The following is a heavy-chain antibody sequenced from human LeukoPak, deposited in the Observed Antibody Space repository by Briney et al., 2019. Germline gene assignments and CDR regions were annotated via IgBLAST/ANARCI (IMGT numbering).Heavy chain of an antibody. CDR2: IYYSGST. Sequence: SETLSLTCTVSGDSITSYYWNWIRQPPGTGLEWIGYIYYSGSTNYNPSLKSRVTISVDTSKNQFSLKLSSVTAADTAVYYCAAPRDGYNLGYWGRGTLVTVSS. V-gene: IGHV4-59*08. CDR3: AAPRDGYNLGY. CDR1: GDSITSYY. J-gene: IGHJ4*02. D-gene: IGHD5-24*01.